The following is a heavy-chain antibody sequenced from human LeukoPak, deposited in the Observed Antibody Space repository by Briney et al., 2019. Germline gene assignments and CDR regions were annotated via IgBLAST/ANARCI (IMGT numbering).Heavy chain of an antibody. J-gene: IGHJ4*02. D-gene: IGHD4-23*01. CDR3: ARVVVDYGGNSIDY. V-gene: IGHV1-18*01. Sequence: ASVKVSCKASGYIFTNYGISWVRQASGQGLEWMGWISADNGNTNYAQKLQGRVTMTTDTSTSTAYMELRSLRSDDTAVYYCARVVVDYGGNSIDYWGQGTLVTVSS. CDR2: ISADNGNT. CDR1: GYIFTNYG.